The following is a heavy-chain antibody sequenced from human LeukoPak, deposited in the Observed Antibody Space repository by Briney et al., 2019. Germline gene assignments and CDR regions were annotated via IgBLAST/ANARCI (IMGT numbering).Heavy chain of an antibody. CDR2: MNPNSGNT. V-gene: IGHV1-8*01. D-gene: IGHD5-18*01. CDR1: GYTFTSYD. Sequence: ASVKVSCKASGYTFTSYDINWVRQATGQGLEWMGWMNPNSGNTGYAQKFQGRVTMARNTSISTAYMELSSLRSEDTAVYYCARGARGYSYGYKVPDFDYWGQGTLVTVSS. CDR3: ARGARGYSYGYKVPDFDY. J-gene: IGHJ4*02.